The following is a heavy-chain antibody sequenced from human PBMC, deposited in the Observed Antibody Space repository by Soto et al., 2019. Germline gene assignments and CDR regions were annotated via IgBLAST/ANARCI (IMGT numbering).Heavy chain of an antibody. CDR2: IYPGDSDT. CDR1: GYNFATYW. V-gene: IGHV5-51*01. D-gene: IGHD4-17*01. CDR3: ARHGFYGDYASNYFDP. J-gene: IGHJ5*02. Sequence: PGESLKISCKGSGYNFATYWIAWVRQMPGKGLEYMGIIYPGDSDTRYSPSFQGQVTFSADKSINTAYLQWSSLKASDTAMYYCARHGFYGDYASNYFDPWGQGTPVTVSS.